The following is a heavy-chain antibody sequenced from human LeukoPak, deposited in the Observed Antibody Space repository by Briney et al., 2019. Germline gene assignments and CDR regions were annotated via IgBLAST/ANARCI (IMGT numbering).Heavy chain of an antibody. Sequence: PGGSLRLSCAASGFTFSSYAMSWVRQAPGKGLEWVSAISGSGGSTYYADSVKGRFTISRDNSKNTLYLQMNSLRAEDTAVYYCAKEQEIASYRYYGMDVWGQGTTVTVSS. CDR1: GFTFSSYA. J-gene: IGHJ6*02. CDR2: ISGSGGST. V-gene: IGHV3-23*01. D-gene: IGHD3-16*02. CDR3: AKEQEIASYRYYGMDV.